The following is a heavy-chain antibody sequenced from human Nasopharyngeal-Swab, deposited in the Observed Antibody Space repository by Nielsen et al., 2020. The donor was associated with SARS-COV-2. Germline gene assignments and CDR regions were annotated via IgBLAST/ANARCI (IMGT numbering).Heavy chain of an antibody. J-gene: IGHJ6*02. CDR2: ISYDGSNK. CDR3: ARAPGDGMDV. V-gene: IGHV3-30-3*01. Sequence: VRQAPGKGPEWVAVISYDGSNKYYADSVKGRFTISRDNSKNTLYLQMNSLRAEDTAVYYCARAPGDGMDVWGQGTTVTVSS.